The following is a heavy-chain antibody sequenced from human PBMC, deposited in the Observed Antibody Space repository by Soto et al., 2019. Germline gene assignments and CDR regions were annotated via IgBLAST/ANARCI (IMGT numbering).Heavy chain of an antibody. V-gene: IGHV4-30-2*01. Sequence: PSETLSLTCAVSCGSISSGGYSWSWIRQPPGKGLEWIGYIYHSGSTYYNPSLKSRVTISVDRSKNQFSLKLSSVTAADTAVYYCVRDGTKTLLDWFDAWGQGIAVTVSS. CDR1: CGSISSGGYS. CDR3: VRDGTKTLLDWFDA. D-gene: IGHD1-1*01. J-gene: IGHJ5*02. CDR2: IYHSGST.